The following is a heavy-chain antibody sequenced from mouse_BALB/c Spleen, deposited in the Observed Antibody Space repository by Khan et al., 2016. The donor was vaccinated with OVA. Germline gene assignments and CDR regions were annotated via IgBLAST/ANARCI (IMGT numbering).Heavy chain of an antibody. CDR2: INSNGGTS. CDR3: TSIYDRYDEGYWFFDV. J-gene: IGHJ1*01. D-gene: IGHD2-14*01. CDR1: GFTFSGSG. V-gene: IGHV5-6-3*01. Sequence: EVELVESGGGLVQPGGSLTLSCAASGFTFSGSGMSWVRQTPDKRLELVATINSNGGTSYYPDSVKGRFTISRDNAKNTLHLQMSSLKSEDTAMYYCTSIYDRYDEGYWFFDVWGAGTTVTVSS.